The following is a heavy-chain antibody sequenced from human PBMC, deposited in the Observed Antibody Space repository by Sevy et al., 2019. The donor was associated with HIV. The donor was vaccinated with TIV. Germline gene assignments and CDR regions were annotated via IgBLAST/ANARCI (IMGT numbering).Heavy chain of an antibody. V-gene: IGHV4-39*01. D-gene: IGHD3-16*01. J-gene: IGHJ4*02. CDR1: GGSISRNSYD. CDR2: IFYSGNT. CDR3: ARHGGLGDRGFDF. Sequence: SQTLSLTCSVSGGSISRNSYDWGWIRQPPGKGLEWIGSIFYSGNTYYATSLRSRVTISVDTSKNQFSLNLSSVTDADTAVYYCARHGGLGDRGFDFWGQGTLVIVSS.